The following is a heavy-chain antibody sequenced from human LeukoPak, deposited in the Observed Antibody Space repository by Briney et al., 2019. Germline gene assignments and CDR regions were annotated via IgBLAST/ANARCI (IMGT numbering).Heavy chain of an antibody. CDR2: ISGSGGGT. V-gene: IGHV3-23*01. CDR3: AKRGVVIRVILVGFHKEAYYFDS. CDR1: GLTLSNYG. J-gene: IGHJ4*02. Sequence: GGSLRLSRAVSGLTLSNYGMSWVRQAPGKGLEWVAGISGSGGGTYYADSVKGRFTISRDNPKNTLYLQMNSLRAEDTAVYFCAKRGVVIRVILVGFHKEAYYFDSWGQGALVTVSS. D-gene: IGHD3-22*01.